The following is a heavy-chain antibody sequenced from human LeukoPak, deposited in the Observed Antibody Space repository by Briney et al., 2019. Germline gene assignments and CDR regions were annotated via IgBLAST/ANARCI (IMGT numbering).Heavy chain of an antibody. V-gene: IGHV3-48*03. CDR3: AELGITMIGGV. CDR2: IRGDGVTT. J-gene: IGHJ6*04. CDR1: GFTFSSHG. D-gene: IGHD3-10*02. Sequence: GGSLRLSCAASGFTFSSHGMNWVRQAPGKGLEWVPGIRGDGVTTYYADSVKGRFTISRDNAKNSLYLQMNSLRAEDTAVYYCAELGITMIGGVWGKGTTVTISS.